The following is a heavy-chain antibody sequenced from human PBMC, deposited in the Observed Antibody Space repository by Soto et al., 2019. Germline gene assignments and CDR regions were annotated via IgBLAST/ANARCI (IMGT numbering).Heavy chain of an antibody. CDR1: GESFRGYY. CDR2: INHSGST. V-gene: IGHV4-34*01. Sequence: SETLSLTCAVYGESFRGYYWRWIRQPPGKGLEWIGVINHSGSTNYNPSLKSRVTISVDTSKNQFSLKLSSVTAADTAVYYCARVNGRITIFGVVILRFNWFDPWGQGTLVTVSS. J-gene: IGHJ5*02. D-gene: IGHD3-3*01. CDR3: ARVNGRITIFGVVILRFNWFDP.